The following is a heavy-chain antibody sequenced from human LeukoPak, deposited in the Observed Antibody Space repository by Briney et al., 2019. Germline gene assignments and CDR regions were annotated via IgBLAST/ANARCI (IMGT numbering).Heavy chain of an antibody. D-gene: IGHD3-3*01. CDR1: GYTFTGYY. CDR2: INPNSGGT. J-gene: IGHJ1*01. Sequence: GASVTVSCKASGYTFTGYYMHWVRQAPGQGLEGMGWINPNSGGTNYAQKFQGRVTMTRDTSISTAYMELSRLRSDDTAVYYCARDGKLRFLEWPEAEYFQHWGQGTLVTVSS. V-gene: IGHV1-2*02. CDR3: ARDGKLRFLEWPEAEYFQH.